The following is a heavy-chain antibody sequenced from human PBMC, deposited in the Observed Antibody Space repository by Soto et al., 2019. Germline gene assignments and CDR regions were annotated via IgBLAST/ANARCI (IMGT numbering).Heavy chain of an antibody. Sequence: VGFMRLCYVASGVQCVAYGMAWVRQDPGKGLEWVAAIRSNTAVTHYADSMRDRFTISRVNSANTIFLQMNSLRVEDSAVYFCAKASDGGWPYYFDSWGQGALVTVSS. CDR3: AKASDGGWPYYFDS. CDR1: GVQCVAYG. J-gene: IGHJ4*02. CDR2: IRSNTAVT. V-gene: IGHV3-23*01. D-gene: IGHD2-15*01.